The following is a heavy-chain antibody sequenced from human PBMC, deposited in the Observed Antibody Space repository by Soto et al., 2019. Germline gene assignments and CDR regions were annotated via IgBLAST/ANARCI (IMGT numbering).Heavy chain of an antibody. J-gene: IGHJ6*02. CDR3: ARYMVRGVIYYYGMDV. Sequence: QVQLVQSGAEVKKPGSSVKVSCKASGGTFSSYAISWVRQAPGQGLEWMEGIIPIFGTANYAQKFQGRVTITADESTSTAYMELSSLRSEDTAVYYCARYMVRGVIYYYGMDVWGQGTTVTVSS. CDR1: GGTFSSYA. CDR2: IIPIFGTA. V-gene: IGHV1-69*01. D-gene: IGHD3-10*01.